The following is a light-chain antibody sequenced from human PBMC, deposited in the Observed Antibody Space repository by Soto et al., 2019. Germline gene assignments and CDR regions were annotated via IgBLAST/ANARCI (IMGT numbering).Light chain of an antibody. CDR1: QGIRNE. V-gene: IGKV1-17*01. J-gene: IGKJ4*01. CDR2: AAS. Sequence: DIQMTQSPSTLSGSVGDRVTITCRPSQGIRNELGWYQQKPGKAPKRLIYAASSLQSGVPSRFSGSGSGTEFTLTLSSLQPEDFATYDCLQHNSYHSTFGGGTKVDTK. CDR3: LQHNSYHST.